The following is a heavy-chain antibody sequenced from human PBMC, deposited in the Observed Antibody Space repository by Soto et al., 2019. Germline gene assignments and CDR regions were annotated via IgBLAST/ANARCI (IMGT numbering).Heavy chain of an antibody. CDR3: ASAAAYCSSTSCYRFDY. CDR1: GSTLTNYY. V-gene: IGHV1-46*01. D-gene: IGHD2-2*01. J-gene: IGHJ4*02. CDR2: IDPSGGST. Sequence: ASVKASCKASGSTLTNYYIHWVRQAPGHGLEWVGTIDPSGGSTIYAQRFQGRVTMTRDTSTSTVYMELSSLRSEDTAVFYCASAAAYCSSTSCYRFDYWGLGTLVTVSS.